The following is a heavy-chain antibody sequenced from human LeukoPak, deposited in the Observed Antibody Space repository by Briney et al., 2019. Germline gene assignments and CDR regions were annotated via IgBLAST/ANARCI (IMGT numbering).Heavy chain of an antibody. J-gene: IGHJ3*02. CDR3: AREGYSSSWYSAFDI. CDR2: IYSGGST. CDR1: GFTVSSNY. D-gene: IGHD6-13*01. Sequence: GSLRLSCAASGFTVSSNYMSWVRQAPGKGLEWVSVIYSGGSTYYADSVKGRFTISRGNSKNTLYLQMSSLRAEDTAVYYCAREGYSSSWYSAFDIWGQGTMVTVSS. V-gene: IGHV3-53*01.